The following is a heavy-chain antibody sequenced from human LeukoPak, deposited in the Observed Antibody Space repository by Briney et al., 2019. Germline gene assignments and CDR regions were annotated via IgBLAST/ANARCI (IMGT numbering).Heavy chain of an antibody. V-gene: IGHV3-48*01. CDR1: GFTFSSYS. Sequence: GGSLRLSCAASGFTFSSYSMNWVRQAPGKGLEWVSYISSSSSTIYYADSVKGRFTISRDNAKNSLYLQMNSLRAEDTAVYYCARDKSSWPFDYWGQGTLVTVSS. CDR3: ARDKSSWPFDY. J-gene: IGHJ4*02. CDR2: ISSSSSTI. D-gene: IGHD6-13*01.